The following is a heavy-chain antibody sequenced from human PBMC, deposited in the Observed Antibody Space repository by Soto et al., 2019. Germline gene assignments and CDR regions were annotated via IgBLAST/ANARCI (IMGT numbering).Heavy chain of an antibody. CDR3: AASFLIHEFWSVHVGFDP. CDR2: IVVGSGNT. Sequence: QMQLVQSVPEVKKPGTSVKVSCKASGFTFTSSAVQWVRQARGQRLEWIGWIVVGSGNTNYAQKFQERVTITRDMSTSTAYMELSSLRSEDTAVYYCAASFLIHEFWSVHVGFDPWGQGTLVTVSS. CDR1: GFTFTSSA. D-gene: IGHD3-3*01. J-gene: IGHJ5*02. V-gene: IGHV1-58*01.